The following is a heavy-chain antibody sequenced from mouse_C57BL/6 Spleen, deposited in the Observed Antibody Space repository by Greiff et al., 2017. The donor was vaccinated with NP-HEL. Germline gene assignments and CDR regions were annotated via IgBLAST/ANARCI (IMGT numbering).Heavy chain of an antibody. J-gene: IGHJ3*01. CDR2: IYPRSGNT. V-gene: IGHV1-81*01. Sequence: VKVVESGAELARPGASVKLSCKASGYTFTSYGISWVKQSTGQGLEWIGEIYPRSGNTYYNEKFKGKATLTADKSSSTAYMELRSLTSEDSAVYVCAKGNYYDYDWFAYWGQGTLVTVSA. CDR1: GYTFTSYG. D-gene: IGHD2-4*01. CDR3: AKGNYYDYDWFAY.